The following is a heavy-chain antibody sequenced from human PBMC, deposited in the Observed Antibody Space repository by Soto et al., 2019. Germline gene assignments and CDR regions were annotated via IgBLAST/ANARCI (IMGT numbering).Heavy chain of an antibody. V-gene: IGHV1-2*04. Sequence: QVQLVKSGAEVKQPGASVKVSCKASGYTFTGYYIHWVRQAPGQGLEWVGWINPNTGGTNYAQKFQGWVTMTRDTSTYTAYMELSRLKSDDTAAYYCARGGSQRHYYQAMDVWGQGTTVTVSS. D-gene: IGHD1-1*01. CDR3: ARGGSQRHYYQAMDV. CDR2: INPNTGGT. J-gene: IGHJ6*02. CDR1: GYTFTGYY.